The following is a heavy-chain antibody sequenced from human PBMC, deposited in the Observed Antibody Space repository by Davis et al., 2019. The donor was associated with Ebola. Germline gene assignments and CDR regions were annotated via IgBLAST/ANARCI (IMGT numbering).Heavy chain of an antibody. CDR1: GRSFSSYY. CDR2: INHSGST. D-gene: IGHD3-3*01. V-gene: IGHV4-34*01. CDR3: ARGRFWSGYALDY. Sequence: SETLSLTCTVSGRSFSSYYWSWIRQPPGKGLEWIGEINHSGSTNYNPSLKSRVTISVDTSKNQFSLKLSSVNAADTAVYYCARGRFWSGYALDYWGQGTLVTVSS. J-gene: IGHJ4*02.